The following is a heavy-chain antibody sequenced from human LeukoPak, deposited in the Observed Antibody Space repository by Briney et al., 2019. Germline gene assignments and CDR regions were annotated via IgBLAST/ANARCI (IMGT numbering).Heavy chain of an antibody. Sequence: GGSLRLSCAASGFTFSSYAMSWVRQAPGKGLEWVSAISGSGGSTYYADSVKGRFTISRDNSKNTLYLQMNSLRAEDTAVYYCAKDKRIGLRYYYYMDVWGKGTTVTVSS. CDR2: ISGSGGST. D-gene: IGHD3/OR15-3a*01. V-gene: IGHV3-23*01. CDR1: GFTFSSYA. J-gene: IGHJ6*03. CDR3: AKDKRIGLRYYYYMDV.